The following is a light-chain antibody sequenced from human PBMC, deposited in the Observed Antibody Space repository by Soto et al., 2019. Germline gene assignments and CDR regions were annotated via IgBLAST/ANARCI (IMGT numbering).Light chain of an antibody. CDR3: QQYGSSPT. Sequence: EIVLTQSPGTLSLSPGERATLSCRSSQSVSSNYLDWYQQKPDLPPRLLIYDVSGRATGIPDRFSGSGSGTDFTLTISRLEPEDFAVYYCQQYGSSPTFGQGTKVEI. J-gene: IGKJ1*01. V-gene: IGKV3-20*01. CDR2: DVS. CDR1: QSVSSNY.